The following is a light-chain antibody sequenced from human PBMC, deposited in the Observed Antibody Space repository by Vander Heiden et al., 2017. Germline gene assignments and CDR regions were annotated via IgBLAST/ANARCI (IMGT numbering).Light chain of an antibody. CDR3: CSYADSHVV. CDR2: EVT. Sequence: QSALTQPASVSGSPGQSLTISCTGTRSDIGTTRLVSWYQHHPGKAPKLMIYEVTKRPSGVSNRFSGSKAGNTASLTISGLQAEDEADYYCCSYADSHVVFSGGTKLTVL. CDR1: RSDIGTTRL. J-gene: IGLJ2*01. V-gene: IGLV2-23*02.